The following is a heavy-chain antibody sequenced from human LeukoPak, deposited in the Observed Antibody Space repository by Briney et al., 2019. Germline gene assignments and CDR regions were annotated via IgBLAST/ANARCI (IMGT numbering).Heavy chain of an antibody. Sequence: ASVKVSCKASGYTFTSYGISWVRQVPGQGLEWMGWISAYNGNTNYAQKLQGRVTMTTDTSTSTAYMELRSLRSDDTAVCYCARDNDSSGYYFTENIDYWGQGTLVTVSS. CDR2: ISAYNGNT. V-gene: IGHV1-18*01. CDR1: GYTFTSYG. J-gene: IGHJ4*02. D-gene: IGHD3-22*01. CDR3: ARDNDSSGYYFTENIDY.